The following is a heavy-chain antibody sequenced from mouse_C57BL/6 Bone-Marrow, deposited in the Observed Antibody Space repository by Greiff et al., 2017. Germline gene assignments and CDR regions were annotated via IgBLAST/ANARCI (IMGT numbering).Heavy chain of an antibody. CDR3: ASPDRTWFAY. V-gene: IGHV5-6*01. Sequence: EVHLVESGGDLVKPGGSLKLSCAASGFTFSSYGMSWVRQTPDKRLEWVATISSGGSYTYYPDSVKGRFTISRDNAKNTLYLQMSSLKSEDTAMYYCASPDRTWFAYWGQGTLVTVSA. CDR1: GFTFSSYG. J-gene: IGHJ3*01. D-gene: IGHD2-14*01. CDR2: ISSGGSYT.